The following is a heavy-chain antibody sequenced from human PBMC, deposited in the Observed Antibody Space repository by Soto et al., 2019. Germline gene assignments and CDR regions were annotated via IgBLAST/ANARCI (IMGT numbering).Heavy chain of an antibody. J-gene: IGHJ4*02. Sequence: EVQLVQSGAVVKKPGESLKISCKGSGYSFTRYWIGWVRHMPGKGLEWMGIIYPGDSDTRYSPSFQGQVTISADKSISTAYLQWSSLKASDTAMYYCAVIAAADLGRFDYWGQGTLVTVSS. V-gene: IGHV5-51*03. CDR2: IYPGDSDT. CDR3: AVIAAADLGRFDY. CDR1: GYSFTRYW. D-gene: IGHD6-13*01.